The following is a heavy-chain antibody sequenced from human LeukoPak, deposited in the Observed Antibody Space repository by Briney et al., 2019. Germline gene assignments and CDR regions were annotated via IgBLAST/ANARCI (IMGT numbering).Heavy chain of an antibody. J-gene: IGHJ6*02. Sequence: PGRSLRLSCAASGFTFDDYVMHWVRQGPGKGLEWVAGISWNSGSIDYADSVKGRFTISRDNAKNSLYLQMNSLRREDTALYYCAKDGGYSYGMDVWGQGTTVTVSS. D-gene: IGHD3-16*01. CDR3: AKDGGYSYGMDV. V-gene: IGHV3-9*01. CDR1: GFTFDDYV. CDR2: ISWNSGSI.